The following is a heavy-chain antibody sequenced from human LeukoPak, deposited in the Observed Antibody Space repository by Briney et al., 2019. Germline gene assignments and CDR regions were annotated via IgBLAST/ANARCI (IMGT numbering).Heavy chain of an antibody. CDR1: GYXFTGYY. J-gene: IGHJ4*02. Sequence: ASVKVSCKASGYXFTGYYMHWVRQAPGQGLGWMGWINPNSGGTNYAQKFQGRVTMTRDTSISTAYMELSRLRSDDTAVYYCARESYGDYPYYFDYWGQGTLVTVSS. CDR3: ARESYGDYPYYFDY. V-gene: IGHV1-2*02. D-gene: IGHD4-17*01. CDR2: INPNSGGT.